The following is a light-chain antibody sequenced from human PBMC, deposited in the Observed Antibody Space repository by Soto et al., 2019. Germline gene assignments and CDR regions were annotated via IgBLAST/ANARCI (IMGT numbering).Light chain of an antibody. Sequence: QSVLTQPPSVSAAPGQKVTISCSGSSSNIGNNYVSWYQQLPGTAPKLLIYDNNKRPSGIPDRFSGSKSGSSGTLDITGLQSGDEADYYCSSYTTTNIRVFGGGTQLTVL. J-gene: IGLJ2*01. CDR3: SSYTTTNIRV. CDR1: SSNIGNNY. V-gene: IGLV1-51*01. CDR2: DNN.